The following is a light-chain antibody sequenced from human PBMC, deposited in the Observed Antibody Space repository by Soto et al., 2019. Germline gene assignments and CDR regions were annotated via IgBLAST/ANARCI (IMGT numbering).Light chain of an antibody. CDR2: EGS. V-gene: IGLV2-23*01. CDR3: CSYAGSSLYV. Sequence: QSVLTQPASVSGSPGQSITISCTGTSSDVGTYNLVSWYQQHPGKVPKFLIYEGSKRPSGVSNRFSGSKSGNTASLTIPGLQAEDEADYYCCSYAGSSLYVFGTGTKVTVL. CDR1: SSDVGTYNL. J-gene: IGLJ1*01.